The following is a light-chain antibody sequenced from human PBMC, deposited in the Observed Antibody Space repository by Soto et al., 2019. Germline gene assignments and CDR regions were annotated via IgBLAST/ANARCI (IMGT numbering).Light chain of an antibody. J-gene: IGKJ1*01. V-gene: IGKV3-11*01. Sequence: EIVLPQSPATLSLSPGESATLSCRASQSVSTYLAWYQQKPGQAPRLLIYDASNRVTGIPARFRGSGSGTDFTLTINSLQSEDFAVYYCQQSNNWPWTFGQGTKVDIK. CDR2: DAS. CDR3: QQSNNWPWT. CDR1: QSVSTY.